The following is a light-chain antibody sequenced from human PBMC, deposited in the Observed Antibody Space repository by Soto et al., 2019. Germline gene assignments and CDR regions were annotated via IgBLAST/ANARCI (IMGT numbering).Light chain of an antibody. J-gene: IGLJ2*01. Sequence: SYELTQPPSVSVSPGQTASITCSGDKLGDKYACWYQQKPGQSPVLVIYQDSKRPSGIPKRFSGSNSGNTATLTISGTQAMDEADYYCQAWDSSTVVFRGGTKLTVL. CDR2: QDS. CDR3: QAWDSSTVV. V-gene: IGLV3-1*01. CDR1: KLGDKY.